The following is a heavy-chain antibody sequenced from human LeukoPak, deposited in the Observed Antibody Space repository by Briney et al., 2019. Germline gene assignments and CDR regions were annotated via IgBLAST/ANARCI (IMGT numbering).Heavy chain of an antibody. CDR3: ARGPSGYSSSWYYFDY. CDR2: IYSGGST. Sequence: GGSLRLSCAASGFTVSSNYMSWVRQAPGEGLEWVSVIYSGGSTYYADSVKGRFTISRDNSKNTLYLQMNSLRAEDTAVYYCARGPSGYSSSWYYFDYWGQGTLVTVSS. CDR1: GFTVSSNY. J-gene: IGHJ4*02. D-gene: IGHD6-13*01. V-gene: IGHV3-53*01.